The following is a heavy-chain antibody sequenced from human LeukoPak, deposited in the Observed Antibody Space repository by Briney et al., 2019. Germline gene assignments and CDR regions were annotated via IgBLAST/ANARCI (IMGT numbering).Heavy chain of an antibody. V-gene: IGHV3-30*04. Sequence: GGSLRLSCAASGFTFSSYAMHWVRQAPGKGLEWVAVISYDGSNKYYADSVKGRFTISRDNSKNTLYLQMNSQRAEDTAVYYCARDYLVDYWGQGTLVTVSS. J-gene: IGHJ4*02. CDR3: ARDYLVDY. CDR1: GFTFSSYA. D-gene: IGHD3-16*02. CDR2: ISYDGSNK.